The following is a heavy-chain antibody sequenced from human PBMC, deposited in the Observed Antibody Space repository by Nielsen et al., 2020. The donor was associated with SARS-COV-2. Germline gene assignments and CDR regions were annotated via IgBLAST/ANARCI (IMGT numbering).Heavy chain of an antibody. V-gene: IGHV3-53*01. D-gene: IGHD3-22*01. CDR3: AKNYYDSTGPLGAFDV. CDR1: GFSVSSNY. J-gene: IGHJ3*01. Sequence: GGSLRLSCEASGFSVSSNYINWVRQAPGKGLEWVSVIYSDGTTDYADSVKGRLTISRDNFKNSVFLQMNSLRAEDTAVYYCAKNYYDSTGPLGAFDVWGQGTMVTVSS. CDR2: IYSDGTT.